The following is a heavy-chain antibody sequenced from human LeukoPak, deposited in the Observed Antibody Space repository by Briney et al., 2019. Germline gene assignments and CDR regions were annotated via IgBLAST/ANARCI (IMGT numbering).Heavy chain of an antibody. V-gene: IGHV1-2*02. CDR2: INPNSGGT. J-gene: IGHJ6*02. Sequence: ASVKVSCKASGYTFTGYYMHWVRQAPGQGLEWMGWINPNSGGTNYAQKFQGRVTMTRDTSISTAYMELSRLRSDDTAVYYCARDSNWNDGIDVWGQGTTVTVSS. CDR3: ARDSNWNDGIDV. CDR1: GYTFTGYY. D-gene: IGHD1-20*01.